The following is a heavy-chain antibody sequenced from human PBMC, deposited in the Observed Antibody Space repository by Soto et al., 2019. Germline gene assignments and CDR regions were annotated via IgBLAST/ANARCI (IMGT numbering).Heavy chain of an antibody. D-gene: IGHD3-16*01. V-gene: IGHV1-3*05. Sequence: QVQLVQSGAEERKPAASVKVSCKASGYSITNYAMHWVRQAPGQRIEWMGWINVGNGDTKSSQKFQGRVTIIRDTSASTAYMELSGLKSEDTAVYYCARGSILSAYDAFDIWGQGTIVTVSS. CDR2: INVGNGDT. CDR1: GYSITNYA. CDR3: ARGSILSAYDAFDI. J-gene: IGHJ3*02.